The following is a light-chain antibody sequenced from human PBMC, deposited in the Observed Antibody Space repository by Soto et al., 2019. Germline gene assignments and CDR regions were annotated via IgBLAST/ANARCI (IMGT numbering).Light chain of an antibody. J-gene: IGLJ1*01. CDR2: EVS. CDR1: SSDVGGYKY. V-gene: IGLV2-14*01. Sequence: QSALTQPASVSGYPGQSITISCTGTSSDVGGYKYVSWYQQDPGKAPKLMIYEVSNRPSGVSTRFSGSKSGNTASLTISGLQAEDEADYYCSSYTSSGTGGYFFGTGTKLTVL. CDR3: SSYTSSGTGGYF.